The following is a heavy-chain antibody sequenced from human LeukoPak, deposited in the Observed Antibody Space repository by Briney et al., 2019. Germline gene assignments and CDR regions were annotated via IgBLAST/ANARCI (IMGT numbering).Heavy chain of an antibody. CDR2: ISGSGGST. CDR3: AKALEQETVIALDS. CDR1: GFTFSIYA. V-gene: IGHV3-23*01. Sequence: GGSLRLSCAASGFTFSIYAMSWVRQAPGKGLEWVSAISGSGGSTYYADSVKGRFTISRDNSKNTLYLQMNSLRAEDTSIYFCAKALEQETVIALDSWGQGTLVTVSS. J-gene: IGHJ4*02. D-gene: IGHD6-13*01.